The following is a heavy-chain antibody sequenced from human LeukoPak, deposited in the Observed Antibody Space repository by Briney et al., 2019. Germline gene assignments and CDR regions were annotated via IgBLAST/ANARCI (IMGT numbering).Heavy chain of an antibody. V-gene: IGHV1-8*01. Sequence: ASVKVSCKASGYTFTSYDINWVRQATGQGLEWMGWMNPNSGNTGYAQKFQGRVTMTRNTSMSTAYMELSSLRSEDTAVYYCARVIDWSSSWYRWHYYYYMDVWGKGTTVTVSS. CDR2: MNPNSGNT. J-gene: IGHJ6*03. CDR1: GYTFTSYD. D-gene: IGHD6-13*01. CDR3: ARVIDWSSSWYRWHYYYYMDV.